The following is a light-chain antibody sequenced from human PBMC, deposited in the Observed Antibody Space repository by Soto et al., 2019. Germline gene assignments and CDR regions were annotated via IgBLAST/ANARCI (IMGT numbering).Light chain of an antibody. CDR3: QQYGSSPYT. V-gene: IGKV3-20*01. CDR2: GPS. CDR1: QSVSRNA. Sequence: EIVLTQSPGTLSLSPGERATLSCRASQSVSRNALAWYQQKPGQAPRLLIYGPSSRATGIPDRFSGSGSGTDFILTISRLEPDDFAVYYCQQYGSSPYTFGQGTKLDIK. J-gene: IGKJ2*01.